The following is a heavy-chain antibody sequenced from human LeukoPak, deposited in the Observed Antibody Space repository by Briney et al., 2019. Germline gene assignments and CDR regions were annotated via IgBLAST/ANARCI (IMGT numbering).Heavy chain of an antibody. D-gene: IGHD2/OR15-2a*01. CDR2: ISPSGGST. V-gene: IGHV1-46*01. CDR1: GYTFTGYY. Sequence: GASVKVSCKASGYTFTGYYMHWVRQAPGQGPEWMGVISPSGGSTTYAQKFQGRVTLTRDMSTSTDYLELSSLRSEDTAVYYCATGRDYFWFDPWGQGTLVTVSS. CDR3: ATGRDYFWFDP. J-gene: IGHJ5*02.